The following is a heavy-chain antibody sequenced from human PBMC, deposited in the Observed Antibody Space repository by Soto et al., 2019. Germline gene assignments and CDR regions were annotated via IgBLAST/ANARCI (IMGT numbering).Heavy chain of an antibody. D-gene: IGHD1-7*01. CDR3: ASSPSITGTTVYYYYMDV. Sequence: GGSLRLSCAASGFTFSSYGMHWVRQAPGKGLEWVAVIWYDGSNKYYADSVKGRFTISRDNSKNTLYLQMNSLRAEDTAVYYCASSPSITGTTVYYYYMDVWGKGTTVTVSS. J-gene: IGHJ6*03. V-gene: IGHV3-33*01. CDR2: IWYDGSNK. CDR1: GFTFSSYG.